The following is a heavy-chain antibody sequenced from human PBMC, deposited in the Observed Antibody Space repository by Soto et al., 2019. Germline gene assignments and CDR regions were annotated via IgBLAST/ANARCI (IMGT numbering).Heavy chain of an antibody. Sequence: PSXTLSLTCTVSGGSISDHYYMCIRQSPWKGLEYIGYIHNGGSTNYNPSLKSRVTISVDTSKNQFSLKLSSVTAADTAVYYCARQKSDSSGYHIDYWGQGTLVTVSS. J-gene: IGHJ4*02. CDR2: IHNGGST. CDR1: GGSISDHY. CDR3: ARQKSDSSGYHIDY. D-gene: IGHD3-22*01. V-gene: IGHV4-59*08.